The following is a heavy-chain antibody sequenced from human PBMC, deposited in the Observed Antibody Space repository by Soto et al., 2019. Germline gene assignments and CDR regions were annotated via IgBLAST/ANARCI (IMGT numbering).Heavy chain of an antibody. CDR1: AGTLSTYA. Sequence: QVQLVQSGTEVKKPGSSVRVSCKAPAGTLSTYAIAWVRQAPGQGLEWMGEFISTFHKVNYAQKFKGRVTLTAEDSTSTAYMQLSGLTSKDTAVYFCARAWVRSSALTFSGDSWGQGTGVTVSS. J-gene: IGHJ4*02. CDR2: FISTFHKV. D-gene: IGHD6-6*01. V-gene: IGHV1-69*01. CDR3: ARAWVRSSALTFSGDS.